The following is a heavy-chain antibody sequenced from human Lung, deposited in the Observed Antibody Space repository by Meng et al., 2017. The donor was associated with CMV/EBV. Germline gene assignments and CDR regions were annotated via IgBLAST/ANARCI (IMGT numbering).Heavy chain of an antibody. Sequence: GGPLRLXCAASGFPFRSYAMSWVRQAPGKGLEWVSSISGSVGNTYYADSVKGRFTISRDNSGDTLYMQMSSLRAEDTAVYYCAREEAMVGYYTNWFDAWGQGALVTAPQ. V-gene: IGHV3-23*01. D-gene: IGHD5-18*01. CDR1: GFPFRSYA. CDR2: ISGSVGNT. J-gene: IGHJ5*02. CDR3: AREEAMVGYYTNWFDA.